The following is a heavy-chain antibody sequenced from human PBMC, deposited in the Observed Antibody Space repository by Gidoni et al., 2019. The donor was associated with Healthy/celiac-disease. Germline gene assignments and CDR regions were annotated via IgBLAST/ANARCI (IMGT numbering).Heavy chain of an antibody. CDR2: IYTSGST. V-gene: IGHV4-4*07. Sequence: QVQLQESGPGLVKPSETLSLTSTVSGGSISSYYWSWIRQPAGKGLEWIGRIYTSGSTNYNPSLKSRVTMSVDTSKNQFSLKLSSVTAADTAVYYCARDSVVVVPAVLRGFDPWGQGTLVTVSS. CDR1: GGSISSYY. CDR3: ARDSVVVVPAVLRGFDP. D-gene: IGHD2-2*01. J-gene: IGHJ5*02.